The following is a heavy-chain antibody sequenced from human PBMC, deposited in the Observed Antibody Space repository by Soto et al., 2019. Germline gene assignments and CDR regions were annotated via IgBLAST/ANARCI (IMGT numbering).Heavy chain of an antibody. CDR3: ARASVVVVAEVRYYYYYGMDV. CDR1: GDSVSSNSAA. J-gene: IGHJ6*02. D-gene: IGHD2-15*01. V-gene: IGHV6-1*01. CDR2: TYYRSKWYN. Sequence: PSQTLSLTCAISGDSVSSNSAAWNWIRQSPSRGLEWLGRTYYRSKWYNDYAVSVKSRITINPDTSKNQFSLQLNSVTPEDTAVYYCARASVVVVAEVRYYYYYGMDVWGQGTTVTVSS.